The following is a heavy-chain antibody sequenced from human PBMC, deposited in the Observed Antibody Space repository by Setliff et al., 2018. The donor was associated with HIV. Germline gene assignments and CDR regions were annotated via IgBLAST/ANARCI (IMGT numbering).Heavy chain of an antibody. V-gene: IGHV4-39*01. J-gene: IGHJ3*02. CDR2: INYSGNT. Sequence: NPSETLSLTCTVSGGSISSDSYYWGWIRQPPGKGLEWIASINYSGNTYHNPSLKTRVTISVDTSKSQFSLKLNSVTAADTGVYYCARLFQWMSYSFDIWGQGTVVTVSS. CDR1: GGSISSDSYY. D-gene: IGHD5-12*01. CDR3: ARLFQWMSYSFDI.